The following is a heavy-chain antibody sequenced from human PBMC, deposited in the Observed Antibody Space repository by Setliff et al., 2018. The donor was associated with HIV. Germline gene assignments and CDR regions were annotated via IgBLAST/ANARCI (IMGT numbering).Heavy chain of an antibody. D-gene: IGHD2-15*01. CDR1: GGSISNYY. CDR3: AREHCSGGSCNGFDI. V-gene: IGHV4-4*07. Sequence: SETLSLTCTVSGGSISNYYWSWIRQPAEKGLEWIGRIYSSGRTNYNPSLKSRVTISLDTSRNQFSLKLGSVTAADTAMYYCAREHCSGGSCNGFDIWGQGTMVTVSS. J-gene: IGHJ3*02. CDR2: IYSSGRT.